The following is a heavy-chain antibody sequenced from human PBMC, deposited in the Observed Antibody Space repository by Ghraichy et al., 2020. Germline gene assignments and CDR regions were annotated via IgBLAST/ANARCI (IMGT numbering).Heavy chain of an antibody. J-gene: IGHJ6*02. CDR2: MNPNSGNT. V-gene: IGHV1-8*01. CDR3: ARGVPTYYYYYYGMDV. CDR1: GYTFTSYD. Sequence: ASVKVSCKASGYTFTSYDINWVRQATGQGLEWMGWMNPNSGNTGYAQKFQGRVTMTRNTSISTAYMELSSLRSEDTAVYYCARGVPTYYYYYYGMDVWGQGTTVTVSS.